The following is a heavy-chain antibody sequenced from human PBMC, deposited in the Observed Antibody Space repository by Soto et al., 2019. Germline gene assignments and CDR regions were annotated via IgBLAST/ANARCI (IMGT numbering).Heavy chain of an antibody. CDR2: ISSSSSYI. J-gene: IGHJ4*02. CDR1: GFTFSSYS. CDR3: ARVSPGRWEESELGY. Sequence: GGSLRLSCAASGFTFSSYSMNWVRQAPGKGLEWVSSISSSSSYIYYADSVKGRFTISRDNAKNSLYLQMNSLRAEDTAVYYCARVSPGRWEESELGYWGQGTLVTVSS. V-gene: IGHV3-21*01. D-gene: IGHD1-26*01.